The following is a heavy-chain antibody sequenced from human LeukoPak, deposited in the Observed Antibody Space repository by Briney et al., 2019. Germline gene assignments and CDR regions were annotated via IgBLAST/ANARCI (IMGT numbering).Heavy chain of an antibody. Sequence: GGSLRLSCAASGFTFSSYSMKWVRQAPGKGLEWVSSISSGSTYIYNADSVKGRFTISRDNAKNSLYLQMNSLRAEDTAVYYCARVVLADYGDFADYWGQGTLVTVSS. CDR2: ISSGSTYI. D-gene: IGHD4-17*01. V-gene: IGHV3-21*01. J-gene: IGHJ4*02. CDR3: ARVVLADYGDFADY. CDR1: GFTFSSYS.